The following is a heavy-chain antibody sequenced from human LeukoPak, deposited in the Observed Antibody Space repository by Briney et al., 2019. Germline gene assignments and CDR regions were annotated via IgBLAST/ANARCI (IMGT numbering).Heavy chain of an antibody. CDR1: GFTFSSYA. J-gene: IGHJ6*02. Sequence: GRSLRLSCAASGFTFSSYAMHWVRQAPGKGLGWVAVISYDGSNKYYADSVKGRFTISRDNSKNTLYLQMNSLRAEDTAVYYCARDPQDIVVVVAAKGGYYYGMDVWGQGTTVTVSS. CDR2: ISYDGSNK. V-gene: IGHV3-30-3*01. D-gene: IGHD2-15*01. CDR3: ARDPQDIVVVVAAKGGYYYGMDV.